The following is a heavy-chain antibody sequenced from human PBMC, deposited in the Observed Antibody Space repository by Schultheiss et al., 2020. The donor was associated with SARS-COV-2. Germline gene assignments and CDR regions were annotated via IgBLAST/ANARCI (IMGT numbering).Heavy chain of an antibody. CDR3: ARELYDYGDYAFDY. D-gene: IGHD4-17*01. CDR1: GFTFTSSA. V-gene: IGHV1-69*13. J-gene: IGHJ4*02. Sequence: SVKVSCKASGFTFTSSAVQRVRQARGQRLEWMGGLIPIFGTANYAQKFQGRVMITADESTSTAYMELSSLRSKDTTVYYCARELYDYGDYAFDYWGQGTVVKVS. CDR2: LIPIFGTA.